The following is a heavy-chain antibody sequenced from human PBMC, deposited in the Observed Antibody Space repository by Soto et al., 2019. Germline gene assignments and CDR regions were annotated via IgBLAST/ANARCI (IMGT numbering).Heavy chain of an antibody. CDR2: IWYDGSNK. CDR3: ARNPREVATISYFDY. D-gene: IGHD5-12*01. J-gene: IGHJ4*02. CDR1: GFTFSSYG. V-gene: IGHV3-33*01. Sequence: GGSLRLSCAASGFTFSSYGMHWVRQAPGKGLEWVAVIWYDGSNKYYADSVKGRFTISRDNSKNTLYLQMNSLRAEDTALYYCARNPREVATISYFDYWGQGTLVTVSS.